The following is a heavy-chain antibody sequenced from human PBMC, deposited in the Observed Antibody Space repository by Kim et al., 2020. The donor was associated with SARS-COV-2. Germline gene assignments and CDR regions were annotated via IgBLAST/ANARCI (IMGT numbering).Heavy chain of an antibody. CDR2: IYYSGST. V-gene: IGHV4-39*01. Sequence: SETLSLTCTVSGGSISSSSYYWGWIRQPPGKGLEWIGNIYYSGSTYYNPSLKSRVTLSVDTSKNQFSLKLSSVTAADTAVYYCAGIVVVITTPNWFDPWGQGTLVTVSS. D-gene: IGHD3-22*01. J-gene: IGHJ5*02. CDR1: GGSISSSSYY. CDR3: AGIVVVITTPNWFDP.